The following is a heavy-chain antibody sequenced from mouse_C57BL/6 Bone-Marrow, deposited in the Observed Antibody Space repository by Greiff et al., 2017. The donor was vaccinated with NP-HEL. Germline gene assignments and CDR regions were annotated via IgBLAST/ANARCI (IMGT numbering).Heavy chain of an antibody. CDR3: AGYGTRFAY. D-gene: IGHD2-1*01. V-gene: IGHV1-59*01. J-gene: IGHJ3*01. CDR2: IDPSDSYT. Sequence: QVQLQQPGAELVRPGTSVKLSCKASGYTFTSYWMHWVKQRPGQGLEWIGVIDPSDSYTNYKQKFKGKATLTVDTSSSTAYMQLSSLTSEDSAVYYCAGYGTRFAYWGQGTLVTVSA. CDR1: GYTFTSYW.